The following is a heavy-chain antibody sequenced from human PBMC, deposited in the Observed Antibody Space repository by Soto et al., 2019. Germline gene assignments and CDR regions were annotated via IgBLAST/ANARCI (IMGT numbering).Heavy chain of an antibody. CDR3: ARGGYCTTTSCPQFDY. D-gene: IGHD2-2*01. Sequence: QIQLVQSGAEVKKPGASVKVSCRASGYTFINYETTWVRQAPGQGLEWMGWISPYNGNTNYAQNLQGRVIMTTDTSTSTDYMELRSLRSDDTAVYYCARGGYCTTTSCPQFDYWGQGTLVTVSS. CDR2: ISPYNGNT. CDR1: GYTFINYE. J-gene: IGHJ4*02. V-gene: IGHV1-18*01.